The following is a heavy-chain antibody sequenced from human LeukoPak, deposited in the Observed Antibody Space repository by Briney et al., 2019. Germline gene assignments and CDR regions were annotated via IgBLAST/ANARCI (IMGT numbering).Heavy chain of an antibody. CDR3: ARDAAGLDY. J-gene: IGHJ4*02. CDR1: GFTFTNHW. D-gene: IGHD2-15*01. Sequence: PGGSLRLSCTASGFTFTNHWMHWVRQAPGKGLVWVSRINYYGTTTMYADSVKGRFTISRDNAKNTLYLQMSSLRAEDTAVYYCARDAAGLDYWGQGTLVTVSS. V-gene: IGHV3-74*03. CDR2: INYYGTTT.